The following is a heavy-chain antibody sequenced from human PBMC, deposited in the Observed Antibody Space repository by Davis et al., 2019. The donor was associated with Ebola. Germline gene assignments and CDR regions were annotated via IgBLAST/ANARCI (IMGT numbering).Heavy chain of an antibody. V-gene: IGHV1-3*01. J-gene: IGHJ5*02. Sequence: ASVKVSCKASGYTFTSYGISWVRQAPGQGLEWMGWINAGNGNTKYSQKFQGRVTITRDTSASTAYMELSSLRSEDTAVYYCARAYDFWSGYARFDPWGQGTLVTVSS. CDR1: GYTFTSYG. CDR2: INAGNGNT. CDR3: ARAYDFWSGYARFDP. D-gene: IGHD3-3*01.